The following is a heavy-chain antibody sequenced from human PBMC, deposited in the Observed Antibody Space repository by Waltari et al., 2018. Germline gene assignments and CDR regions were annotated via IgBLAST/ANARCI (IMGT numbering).Heavy chain of an antibody. J-gene: IGHJ4*02. CDR2: IKQDGSEK. V-gene: IGHV3-7*01. CDR1: GFTFSSYW. D-gene: IGHD3-10*01. Sequence: EVQLVESGGGLVQPGGSLRLSCAASGFTFSSYWMSWVRQAPGKGLEWVANIKQDGSEKYYVDSVKGRFTISRDNAKNSLYLQMNSLRVEDTAVYYCASEFRRGDFDYWGQGTLVTVSS. CDR3: ASEFRRGDFDY.